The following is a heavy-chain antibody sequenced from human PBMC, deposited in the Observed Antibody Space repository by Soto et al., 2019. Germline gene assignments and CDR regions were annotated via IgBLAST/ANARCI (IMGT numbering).Heavy chain of an antibody. Sequence: TGGSLRLSCAASGFTFSNYGMHWVRQAPGKGLEWVAIIWHDGNNKYYADSVRGRFIISRDNSKNRLYLQMNSLRAGDTAVYYCASDLVGASDSYGLDVWGQGTPVTVSS. V-gene: IGHV3-33*01. D-gene: IGHD1-26*01. CDR1: GFTFSNYG. CDR2: IWHDGNNK. J-gene: IGHJ6*02. CDR3: ASDLVGASDSYGLDV.